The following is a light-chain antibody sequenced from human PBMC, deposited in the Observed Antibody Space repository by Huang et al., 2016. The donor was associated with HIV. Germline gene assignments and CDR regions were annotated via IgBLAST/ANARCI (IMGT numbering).Light chain of an antibody. V-gene: IGKV1-33*01. CDR2: DAS. Sequence: DIQMTQSPSSLSASVGDRVTITCQASQDISNYLNWYQQKPGKAPKLLIYDASNLETGVPSRFSGSGSGTDFTFTISSLQPEDSATHYCQQYDNRLTFGPGTKVDIK. CDR3: QQYDNRLT. J-gene: IGKJ3*01. CDR1: QDISNY.